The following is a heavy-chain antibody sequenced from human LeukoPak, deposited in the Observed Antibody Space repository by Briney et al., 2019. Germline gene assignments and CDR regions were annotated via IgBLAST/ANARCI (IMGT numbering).Heavy chain of an antibody. D-gene: IGHD3-3*01. V-gene: IGHV3-21*01. Sequence: PGGSLILSCAASGFTFSSCSMNWVRQAPGKGLEWVSSISSSSGHIYYADSVKGRFTISRDNAKNSLCLQMNSLRAEDTAVYYCARARTMDFWSGTYFDYWGQGTLVTVSS. CDR1: GFTFSSCS. CDR2: ISSSSGHI. J-gene: IGHJ4*02. CDR3: ARARTMDFWSGTYFDY.